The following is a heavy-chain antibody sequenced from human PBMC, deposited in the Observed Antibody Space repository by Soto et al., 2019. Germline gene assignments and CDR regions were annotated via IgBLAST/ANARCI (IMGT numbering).Heavy chain of an antibody. J-gene: IGHJ4*02. V-gene: IGHV3-30*18. D-gene: IGHD2-21*02. Sequence: GGSLRLSCAASGFTFRNFGMHWVRQAPGKGLEWVAVISYDGTNKYYADSVKGRFTISRDNSKNTLYLQINSLRAEDTAVYYCAKAVPPFVVVTASDYWGQGTLVTVSS. CDR3: AKAVPPFVVVTASDY. CDR2: ISYDGTNK. CDR1: GFTFRNFG.